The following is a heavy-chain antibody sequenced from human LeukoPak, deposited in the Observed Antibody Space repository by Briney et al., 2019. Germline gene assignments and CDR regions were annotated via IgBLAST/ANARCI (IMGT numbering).Heavy chain of an antibody. J-gene: IGHJ4*02. Sequence: PSQTLSLTCSVSGGSISSYYWSWIRHPPRKGLEWTGYIYYSGSTNYNPSIKSRVTISVDMSKNQFSMKLSSVTAADTAVYYCARAVTYYYDSSGYPTLDYWGQGTLVTVSS. V-gene: IGHV4-59*08. CDR2: IYYSGST. D-gene: IGHD3-22*01. CDR1: GGSISSYY. CDR3: ARAVTYYYDSSGYPTLDY.